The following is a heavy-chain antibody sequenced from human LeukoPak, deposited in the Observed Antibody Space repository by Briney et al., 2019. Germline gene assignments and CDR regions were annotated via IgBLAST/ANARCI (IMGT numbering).Heavy chain of an antibody. CDR1: GGSIRNYY. J-gene: IGHJ2*01. V-gene: IGHV4-59*01. CDR3: ARVYYSSSYDYWYFDL. CDR2: IYYSGST. D-gene: IGHD6-13*01. Sequence: SETLSLTCTVSGGSIRNYYWSWIRQPPGKGLEWIGYIYYSGSTNYDPSLKSRVTISVDTSKNQFSLKLSSVTAADTAVYYCARVYYSSSYDYWYFDLWGRGTLVTVSS.